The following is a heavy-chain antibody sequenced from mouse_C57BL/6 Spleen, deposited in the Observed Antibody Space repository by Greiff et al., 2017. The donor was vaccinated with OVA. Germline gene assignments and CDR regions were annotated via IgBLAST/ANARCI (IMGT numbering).Heavy chain of an antibody. CDR3: ASRGYYWYFVV. V-gene: IGHV1-26*01. J-gene: IGHJ1*03. CDR2: INPNNGGT. CDR1: GYTFTDYY. Sequence: EVQLQQSGPELVKPGASVKISCKASGYTFTDYYMNWVKQSHGKSLEWIGDINPNNGGTSYNQKFKGKATLTVDKSSSTAYMELRSLTSEDSAVYYWASRGYYWYFVVGAQGPRSPSPQ. D-gene: IGHD2-2*01.